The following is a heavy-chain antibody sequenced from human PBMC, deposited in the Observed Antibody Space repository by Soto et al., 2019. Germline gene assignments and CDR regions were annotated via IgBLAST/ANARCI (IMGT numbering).Heavy chain of an antibody. J-gene: IGHJ6*03. Sequence: QVQLQQWGAGLLKPSETLSLTCAVYGGSFSGYYWSWIRQPPGKGLEWIGEINHSVSTNYNPSLKSRVTISVDTSKNQFSLQLSSVTAADTAVYYCARGIWDMITFGGVLNGCYYYYIDVWRKGTTVTVSS. D-gene: IGHD3-16*01. CDR1: GGSFSGYY. CDR2: INHSVST. V-gene: IGHV4-34*01. CDR3: ARGIWDMITFGGVLNGCYYYYIDV.